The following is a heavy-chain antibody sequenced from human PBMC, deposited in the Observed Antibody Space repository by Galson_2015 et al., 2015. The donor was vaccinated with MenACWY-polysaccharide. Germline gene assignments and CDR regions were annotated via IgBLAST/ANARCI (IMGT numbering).Heavy chain of an antibody. Sequence: SLRLSCAASGFTFSSYGMSWVRQAPGKGLEWVSSISGSGGSTFYADSVKGRFTVYRDNSKNTLSLQVNSLRAEDTAKYYCAKDLRVGATAGSELDFWGQGTLVTVSS. D-gene: IGHD1-26*01. V-gene: IGHV3-23*01. J-gene: IGHJ4*02. CDR2: ISGSGGST. CDR1: GFTFSSYG. CDR3: AKDLRVGATAGSELDF.